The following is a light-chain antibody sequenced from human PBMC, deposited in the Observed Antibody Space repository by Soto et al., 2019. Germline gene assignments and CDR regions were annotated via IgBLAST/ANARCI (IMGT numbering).Light chain of an antibody. Sequence: QSVLTQPPSMSGAPGQRVTISCTGSSSNIGAGYDVHWYQQLPGKAPRLLIFGNNNRPSRVPDRFSGSKSGTSASLAITGLQAEDEADYYCQYHDNSLSDTYVFGTGTKVTVL. CDR1: SSNIGAGYD. CDR3: QYHDNSLSDTYV. J-gene: IGLJ1*01. V-gene: IGLV1-40*01. CDR2: GNN.